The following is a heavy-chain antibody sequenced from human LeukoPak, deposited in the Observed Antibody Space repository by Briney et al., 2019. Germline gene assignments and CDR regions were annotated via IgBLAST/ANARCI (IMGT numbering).Heavy chain of an antibody. D-gene: IGHD3-10*01. Sequence: GASVKVSCTASGYTFSSNYMHWVRQAPGQGLEWMGIINPSGGSTNYAQKFQGRVTMTRDTSTSTVYMELSSLRSEDTAVYYCARGPRITLVRGGQWYYYMDVWGKGTTVTISS. CDR2: INPSGGST. V-gene: IGHV1-46*01. CDR1: GYTFSSNY. J-gene: IGHJ6*03. CDR3: ARGPRITLVRGGQWYYYMDV.